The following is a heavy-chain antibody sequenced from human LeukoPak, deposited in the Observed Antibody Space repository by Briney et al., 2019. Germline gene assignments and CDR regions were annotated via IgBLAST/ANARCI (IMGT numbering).Heavy chain of an antibody. Sequence: SETLSLTCAVYGGSFSGYYWSWIRQPPGKGLGWIGEINHSGSTNCNPSLKSRVTIPVDTSKNQFSLKLSSVTAADTAVYYCATSYCGGDCYSRTGDYWGQGTLVTVSS. D-gene: IGHD2-21*02. CDR1: GGSFSGYY. V-gene: IGHV4-34*01. CDR2: INHSGST. J-gene: IGHJ4*02. CDR3: ATSYCGGDCYSRTGDY.